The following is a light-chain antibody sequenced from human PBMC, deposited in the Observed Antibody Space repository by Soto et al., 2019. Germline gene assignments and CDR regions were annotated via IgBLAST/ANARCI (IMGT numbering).Light chain of an antibody. CDR2: SAS. Sequence: ETLMTQSPATLSVSPGERATLSCRASQYISNFLAWYQQKPGQGPRLLIYSASSRATGIPARFSGSGSGTEFTLTISSLQSEDFAIYYCLQYNNWPPATFGQGTRLEIK. CDR1: QYISNF. J-gene: IGKJ5*01. CDR3: LQYNNWPPAT. V-gene: IGKV3-15*01.